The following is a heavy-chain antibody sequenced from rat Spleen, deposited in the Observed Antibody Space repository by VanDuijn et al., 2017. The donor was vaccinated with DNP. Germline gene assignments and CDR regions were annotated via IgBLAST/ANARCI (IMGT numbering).Heavy chain of an antibody. V-gene: IGHV2S12*01. CDR1: GFSLTSYG. CDR3: TRSSVYYGPPFDY. Sequence: QVQLKESGPGLVQPSQTLSLTCTVSGFSLTSYGVSWVRQPPGKGLEWIAAISSGGSTYYNSVLKSRLSINRDTSKSQVFLKMNSLQTEDTAIYFCTRSSVYYGPPFDYWGQGVMVTVSS. J-gene: IGHJ2*01. D-gene: IGHD1-6*01. CDR2: ISSGGST.